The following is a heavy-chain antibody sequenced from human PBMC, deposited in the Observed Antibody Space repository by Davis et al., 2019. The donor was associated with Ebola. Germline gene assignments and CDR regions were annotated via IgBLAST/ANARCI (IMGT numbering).Heavy chain of an antibody. J-gene: IGHJ4*02. D-gene: IGHD2-2*01. CDR3: ARGSYQLVFSY. CDR1: GFTFSRYW. Sequence: PGGSLRLSCAASGFTFSRYWMHWVRQAPGKGLVYVSRISSDGGITSYADSVKGRFTISRDNAKSTLYLQMNSLRAEDTAVYYCARGSYQLVFSYRGQGTLVTVSS. V-gene: IGHV3-74*01. CDR2: ISSDGGIT.